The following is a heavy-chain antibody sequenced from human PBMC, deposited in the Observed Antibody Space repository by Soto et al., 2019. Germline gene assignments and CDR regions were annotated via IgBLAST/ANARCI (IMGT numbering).Heavy chain of an antibody. V-gene: IGHV3-23*01. CDR1: GFTFSSYA. Sequence: AGGSLRLSCAASGFTFSSYAMSWVRQAPGKGLEWVSAISGSGGSTYYADSVKGRFTISRDNSKNTLYLQMNSLRAEDTAVYYCAKDERYYYGSGSPLDYWGQGTLVTVSS. CDR3: AKDERYYYGSGSPLDY. CDR2: ISGSGGST. J-gene: IGHJ4*02. D-gene: IGHD3-10*01.